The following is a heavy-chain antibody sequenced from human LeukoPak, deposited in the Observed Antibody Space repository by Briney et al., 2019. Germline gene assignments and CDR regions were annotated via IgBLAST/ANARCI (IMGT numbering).Heavy chain of an antibody. V-gene: IGHV3-23*01. D-gene: IGHD2-15*01. CDR3: ARWLKADTYCSGGSCYRIFGNAFDI. J-gene: IGHJ3*02. CDR2: ISGSGGST. Sequence: PGGTLRLSCAASGFTFSSYGMSWVRQAPGKGLEWVSAISGSGGSTYYADSVKGRFTISRDNAKNTLYLQMNSLRAEDTAVYYCARWLKADTYCSGGSCYRIFGNAFDIWGQGTMVTVSS. CDR1: GFTFSSYG.